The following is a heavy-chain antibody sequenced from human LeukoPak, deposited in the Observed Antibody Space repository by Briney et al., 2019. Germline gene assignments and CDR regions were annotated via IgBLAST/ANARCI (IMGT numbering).Heavy chain of an antibody. D-gene: IGHD3-10*01. CDR2: IYLGDSDA. Sequence: GESLKISCKGSGYNLTTYWIGWVRQMPGEGLEWMGIIYLGDSDARYSPSFQGQVTISADKSISTAYLQWSSLKASDTAMYYCARHARFYGSRSYADYWGQGTLVTVSS. CDR3: ARHARFYGSRSYADY. CDR1: GYNLTTYW. J-gene: IGHJ4*02. V-gene: IGHV5-51*01.